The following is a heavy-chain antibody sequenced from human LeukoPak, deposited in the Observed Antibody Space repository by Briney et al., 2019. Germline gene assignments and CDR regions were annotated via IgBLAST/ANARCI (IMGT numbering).Heavy chain of an antibody. CDR3: AKDGAAAGSGYWFDS. V-gene: IGHV3-23*01. D-gene: IGHD6-13*01. CDR2: INYSGHST. CDR1: GFTFSSYA. J-gene: IGHJ5*01. Sequence: GGSLRLSCAASGFTFSSYAMSWVRQAPGKGLVWVSGINYSGHSTYYADSVKGRFTISRDNSKNTLYLQMNSLRAEDTAVYYCAKDGAAAGSGYWFDSWGQGVLVTVSS.